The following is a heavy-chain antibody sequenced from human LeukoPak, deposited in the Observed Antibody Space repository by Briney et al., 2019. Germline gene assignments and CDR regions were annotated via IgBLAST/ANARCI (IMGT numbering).Heavy chain of an antibody. CDR3: ARHSGLRAAFDI. J-gene: IGHJ3*02. CDR2: IYYSGST. D-gene: IGHD3-10*01. V-gene: IGHV4-39*01. CDR1: GGSISSGDYY. Sequence: SETLSLTCTVSGGSISSGDYYWGWIRQPPGKGLEWIGSIYYSGSTYYNPSLKSRVTISVDTSKNQFSLKLGSVTAADTAVYYCARHSGLRAAFDIWGQGTMVTVSS.